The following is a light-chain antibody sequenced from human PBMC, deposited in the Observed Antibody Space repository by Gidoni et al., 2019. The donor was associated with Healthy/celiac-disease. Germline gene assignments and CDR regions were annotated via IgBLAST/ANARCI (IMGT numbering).Light chain of an antibody. CDR1: SSDVGSYNR. CDR3: SSYTSSSTFYV. V-gene: IGLV2-18*02. J-gene: IGLJ1*01. Sequence: QSALNQPPSVSGSPGQSATISCTGTSSDVGSYNRVSWYQQLPGTAPKRMIYEVSNRPSGVPDRFSGSTSGNTASLTISGLQAEDAADYYCSSYTSSSTFYVFGTGTKVTVL. CDR2: EVS.